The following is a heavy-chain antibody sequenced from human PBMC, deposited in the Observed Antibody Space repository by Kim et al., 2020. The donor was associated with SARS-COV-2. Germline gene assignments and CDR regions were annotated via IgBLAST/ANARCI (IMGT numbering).Heavy chain of an antibody. J-gene: IGHJ5*02. V-gene: IGHV3-30*04. Sequence: GGSLRLSCAASGFTFSSYAMHWVRQAPGKGLEWVAVISYDGSNKYYADSVKGRFTISRDNSKNTLYLQMNSLRAEDTAVYYCASLTVTHNWFDPWGQGTLVTVSS. D-gene: IGHD4-17*01. CDR1: GFTFSSYA. CDR3: ASLTVTHNWFDP. CDR2: ISYDGSNK.